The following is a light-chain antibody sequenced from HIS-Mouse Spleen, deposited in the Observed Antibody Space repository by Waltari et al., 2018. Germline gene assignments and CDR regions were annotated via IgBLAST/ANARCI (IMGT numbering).Light chain of an antibody. CDR2: EDS. Sequence: SYELTQPPSVSVSPGQTARITCSGDALPKKYAYWSHHKSGPAPVLVIYEDSKRPSGIPERFSGSSSGTMATLTISGAQVEDEADYYCYSTDSSGNHRVFGGGTKLTVL. CDR1: ALPKKY. J-gene: IGLJ2*01. V-gene: IGLV3-10*01. CDR3: YSTDSSGNHRV.